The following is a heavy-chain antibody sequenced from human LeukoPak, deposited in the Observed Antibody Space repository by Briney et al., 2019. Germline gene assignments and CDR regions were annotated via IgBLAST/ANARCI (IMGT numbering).Heavy chain of an antibody. CDR2: IRSKANSYAT. J-gene: IGHJ4*02. CDR1: GFTFSGSA. CDR3: TRTRDGYNAWIFDY. Sequence: PGGSLRLSCAASGFTFSGSAMHWVRQASGKGLEWVGRIRSKANSYATAYAASGKGRFTISRDNSKNTAYLQMNSLKTEDTAVYYCTRTRDGYNAWIFDYWGQGTLVTVSS. V-gene: IGHV3-73*01. D-gene: IGHD5-24*01.